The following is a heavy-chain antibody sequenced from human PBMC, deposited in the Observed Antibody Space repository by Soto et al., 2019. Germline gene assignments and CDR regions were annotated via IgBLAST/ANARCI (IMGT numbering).Heavy chain of an antibody. Sequence: PGGSLRLSCAASGFTFSSYWMHWVRQAPGKGLVWVSAISAGGGNTYYRDSVKGRFTISRDNSKNTLYLQMNSLRAEDTAVYFCAQTTPSIHWFDPWGQGTLVTVSS. J-gene: IGHJ5*02. V-gene: IGHV3-23*01. D-gene: IGHD1-1*01. CDR3: AQTTPSIHWFDP. CDR2: ISAGGGNT. CDR1: GFTFSSYW.